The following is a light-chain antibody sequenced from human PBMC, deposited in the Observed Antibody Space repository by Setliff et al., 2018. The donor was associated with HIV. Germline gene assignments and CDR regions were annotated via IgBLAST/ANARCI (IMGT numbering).Light chain of an antibody. CDR2: DKN. J-gene: IGLJ1*01. CDR3: GTWDSSLSAYV. V-gene: IGLV1-51*01. CDR1: SSNIGNNY. Sequence: QSALTQPPSVSAAPGQKVTISCSGSSSNIGNNYVSWYQQLPGTAPKLLIYDKNKRPSGIPDRFSGSKSGTSATLGITGLQTGDEADYYCGTWDSSLSAYVFGTGTKVTVL.